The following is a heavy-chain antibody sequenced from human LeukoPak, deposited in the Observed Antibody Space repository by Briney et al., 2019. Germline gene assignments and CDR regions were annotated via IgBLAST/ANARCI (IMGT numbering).Heavy chain of an antibody. J-gene: IGHJ4*02. CDR1: GYSFTSYW. Sequence: GEALKISCKGSGYSFTSYWIGWVRQMPGKGLEGMGIIYPGDSDTRYSPSFQGQVTISADKSTSTAYLQWSSLKASDTAMYYCARQGSHYDFWSGYSHDFEYWGQGTLVTVSS. V-gene: IGHV5-51*01. CDR2: IYPGDSDT. CDR3: ARQGSHYDFWSGYSHDFEY. D-gene: IGHD3-3*01.